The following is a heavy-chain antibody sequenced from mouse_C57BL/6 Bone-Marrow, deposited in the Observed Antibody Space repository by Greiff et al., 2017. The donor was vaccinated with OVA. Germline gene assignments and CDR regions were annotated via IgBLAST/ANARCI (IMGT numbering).Heavy chain of an antibody. J-gene: IGHJ4*01. Sequence: QVQLKESGPGLVQPSQSLSITCTVSGFSLTSYGVHWVRQSPGKGLEWLGVIWSGGSTDYNAAFISRLSISKDNSKSQVFFKMNSLQADDTAIYYCARSLYYGSSYDYYAMDYWGQGTSVTVSS. CDR2: IWSGGST. D-gene: IGHD1-1*01. CDR3: ARSLYYGSSYDYYAMDY. V-gene: IGHV2-2*01. CDR1: GFSLTSYG.